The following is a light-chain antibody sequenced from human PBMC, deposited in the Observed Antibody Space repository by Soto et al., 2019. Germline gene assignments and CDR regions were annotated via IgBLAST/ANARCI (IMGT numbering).Light chain of an antibody. CDR1: QGIINY. CDR3: QQLNSHPRT. Sequence: IQLTQSPSSLSASVGDRVTITCRASQGIINYLAWYQQKPGKAPNLLIFGASTLQSGVPSRFSGSGSGTEFTLTISSLQPEDFATYYCQQLNSHPRTFGQGTKLEIK. V-gene: IGKV1-9*01. J-gene: IGKJ2*01. CDR2: GAS.